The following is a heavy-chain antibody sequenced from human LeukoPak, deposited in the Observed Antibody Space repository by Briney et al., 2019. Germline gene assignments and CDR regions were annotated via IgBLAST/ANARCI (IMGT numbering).Heavy chain of an antibody. Sequence: SQTLSLTCTVSGGSISSGSYYWSWIRQPAGTGLEWIGRIYTSGSTNYNPSLKSRVTISVDTSKNQFSLKLSSVTAADTAVYYCAREVRSSSSYYYYYYMDVWGKGTTVTVSS. CDR2: IYTSGST. D-gene: IGHD6-6*01. CDR3: AREVRSSSSYYYYYYMDV. J-gene: IGHJ6*03. V-gene: IGHV4-61*02. CDR1: GGSISSGSYY.